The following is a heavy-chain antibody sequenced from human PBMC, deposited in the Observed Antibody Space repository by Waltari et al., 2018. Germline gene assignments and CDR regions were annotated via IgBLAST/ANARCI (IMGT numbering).Heavy chain of an antibody. CDR3: ARLGVATIPVDY. D-gene: IGHD5-12*01. V-gene: IGHV1-3*01. Sequence: QVQLVQSGAEVKKPGASVKVSCKASGYTFTSYAMHWVRQAPGQRLEWMGWINAGNGNTKYSQKFQGRVTITRDTSASTAYMELSSLRSEDTAVYYCARLGVATIPVDYWGQGTLVTVSS. J-gene: IGHJ4*02. CDR2: INAGNGNT. CDR1: GYTFTSYA.